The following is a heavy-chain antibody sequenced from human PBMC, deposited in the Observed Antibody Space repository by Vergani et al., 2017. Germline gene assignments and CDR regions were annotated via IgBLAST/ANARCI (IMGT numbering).Heavy chain of an antibody. CDR1: GGSISSSSYY. Sequence: QLQLQESGPGLVKPSETLSLTCTVSGGSISSSSYYWGWIRQPPGKGLEWIGSIYYSGSTYYNPSLKSRVTISVDTSKNQFSLTLSSVTAADTAVYYCARLSRSCHFDYWGQGTLVTVSS. CDR3: ARLSRSCHFDY. V-gene: IGHV4-39*01. J-gene: IGHJ4*02. CDR2: IYYSGST. D-gene: IGHD6-6*01.